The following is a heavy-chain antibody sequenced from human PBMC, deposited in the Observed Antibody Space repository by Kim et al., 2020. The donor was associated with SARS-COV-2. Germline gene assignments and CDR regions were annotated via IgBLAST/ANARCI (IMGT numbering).Heavy chain of an antibody. CDR3: ARPPNPLRPNDNWYFDL. Sequence: GGSLRLSCAASGFTFSSYWMNWVRQAPVKGLEWVANIKQDGSEKYYVDSVKGRFTISRDNAKNSLYLQMNSLRAEDTAVYYCARPPNPLRPNDNWYFDLWGRGTLVTVSS. V-gene: IGHV3-7*01. CDR2: IKQDGSEK. CDR1: GFTFSSYW. D-gene: IGHD3-22*01. J-gene: IGHJ2*01.